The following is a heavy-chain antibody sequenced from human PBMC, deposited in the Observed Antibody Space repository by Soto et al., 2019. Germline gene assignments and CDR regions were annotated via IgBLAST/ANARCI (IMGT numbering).Heavy chain of an antibody. J-gene: IGHJ5*02. CDR3: ARTTAERDSYWFDP. CDR2: IYYSGST. CDR1: GGSISSGGYY. D-gene: IGHD6-13*01. V-gene: IGHV4-31*03. Sequence: QVQLQESGPGLVKPSQTLSLTCTVSGGSISSGGYYWSWIRQHPGKGLEWIGYIYYSGSTYYNPSLTSRVTIAVDTSKNQFSLKLSSVTAADTAVYYCARTTAERDSYWFDPWGQGTLVTVSS.